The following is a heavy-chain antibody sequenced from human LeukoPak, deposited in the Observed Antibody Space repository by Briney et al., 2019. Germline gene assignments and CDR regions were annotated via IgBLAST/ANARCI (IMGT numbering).Heavy chain of an antibody. D-gene: IGHD3-22*01. CDR2: IYYSGST. CDR3: ARHRLVGWRWLFDY. Sequence: PSETLSFTCTVSGGSISSSSYYWGWIRQPPGKGLEWIGSIYYSGSTYYNPSLKSRVTISVDTSKNQFSLKLSSVTAADTAVYYCARHRLVGWRWLFDYWGQGTLVTVSS. V-gene: IGHV4-39*01. J-gene: IGHJ4*02. CDR1: GGSISSSSYY.